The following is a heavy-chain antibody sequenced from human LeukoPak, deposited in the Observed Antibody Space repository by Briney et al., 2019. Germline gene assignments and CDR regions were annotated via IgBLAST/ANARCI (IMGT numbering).Heavy chain of an antibody. Sequence: GGSLRLSCAASGFTLSSNWMHWVRQAPGKGLVWVSRINGDGSSTSYADSVKGRFTISRDNAKNSLYLQMNSLRAEDTAVYYCARAHMITFGGVRGRAFDIWGQGTMVTVSS. CDR3: ARAHMITFGGVRGRAFDI. J-gene: IGHJ3*02. V-gene: IGHV3-74*01. D-gene: IGHD3-16*01. CDR1: GFTLSSNW. CDR2: INGDGSST.